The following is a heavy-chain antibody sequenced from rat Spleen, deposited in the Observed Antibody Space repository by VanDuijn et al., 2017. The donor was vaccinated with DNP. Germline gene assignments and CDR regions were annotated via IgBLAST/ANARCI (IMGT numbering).Heavy chain of an antibody. D-gene: IGHD1-11*01. CDR2: ISKTGDNT. V-gene: IGHV5-25*01. CDR1: GFPFSNYY. J-gene: IGHJ2*01. Sequence: EVQLVESGGGPVQPGRSMKLSCEASGFPFSNYYMAWVRQAPTKGLEWVASISKTGDNTYYSDSVKGRFSLSRDNAKSTLYLQVNSLRSEDTATYYCAKQDGTEGIDFDYWGQGVMVTVSS. CDR3: AKQDGTEGIDFDY.